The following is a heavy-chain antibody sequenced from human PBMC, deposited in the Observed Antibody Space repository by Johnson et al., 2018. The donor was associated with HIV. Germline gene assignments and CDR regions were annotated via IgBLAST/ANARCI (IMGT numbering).Heavy chain of an antibody. V-gene: IGHV3-30*04. CDR1: GFTFSSYA. Sequence: QVQLVESGGGVVRPGGSLRLSCAASGFTFSSYAMHWVRQAPGKGLEWVAVISYDGSNKYYADSVKGRFTISRDNSKNTLYLQMNSLRAEDTAVYYCAKDTIAGVKGDSLIWGQGTMVTVSS. CDR3: AKDTIAGVKGDSLI. J-gene: IGHJ3*02. CDR2: ISYDGSNK. D-gene: IGHD3-9*01.